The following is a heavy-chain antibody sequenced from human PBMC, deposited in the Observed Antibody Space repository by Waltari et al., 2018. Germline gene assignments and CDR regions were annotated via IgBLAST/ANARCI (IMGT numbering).Heavy chain of an antibody. CDR2: VYYNGNT. J-gene: IGHJ5*02. V-gene: IGHV4-59*01. D-gene: IGHD5-12*01. CDR1: GGSISPYY. CDR3: ARSRGGYDS. Sequence: QVKLQESGPGLVKPSETLSLSCTVSGGSISPYYWSWIRQPPGKGLEWIGNVYYNGNTNYNPSLRSRVTISVDRPKNQLSLKLNSVSTADTAVYYCARSRGGYDSWGQGILVTVSS.